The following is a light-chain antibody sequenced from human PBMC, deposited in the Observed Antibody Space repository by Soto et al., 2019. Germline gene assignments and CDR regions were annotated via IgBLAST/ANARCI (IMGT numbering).Light chain of an antibody. V-gene: IGLV2-14*03. CDR1: GSDVGGYNH. CDR2: DDS. Sequence: QSVLTQPASVSGSPGQSITISCTGTGSDVGGYNHVSWYHHHPGKAPKLLIYDDSHRPSGVSNRFSGSKSGNTASLTISGLQAEDEADYYCSSYTSNSHYVFGTGTKVTVL. CDR3: SSYTSNSHYV. J-gene: IGLJ1*01.